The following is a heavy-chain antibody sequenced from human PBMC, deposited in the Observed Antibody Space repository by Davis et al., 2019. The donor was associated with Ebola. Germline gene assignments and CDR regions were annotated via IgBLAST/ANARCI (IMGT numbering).Heavy chain of an antibody. D-gene: IGHD6-19*01. CDR2: IIPILGIA. J-gene: IGHJ6*02. Sequence: SVKVSCKASGGTFSSYAISWVRQAPGQGLEWMGRIIPILGIANYAQKFQGRVTITADKSTSTAYMELSSLRSEDTAVYYCARYRAVAGTQYYGMDVWGQGTTVTVSS. CDR3: ARYRAVAGTQYYGMDV. V-gene: IGHV1-69*04. CDR1: GGTFSSYA.